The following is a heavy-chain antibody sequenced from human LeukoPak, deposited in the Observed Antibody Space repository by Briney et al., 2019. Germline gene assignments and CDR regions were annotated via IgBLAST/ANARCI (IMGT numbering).Heavy chain of an antibody. CDR1: GGSISSSSYY. CDR2: IYYSWST. J-gene: IGHJ5*02. V-gene: IGHV4-39*07. D-gene: IGHD5-12*01. CDR3: ARVTDPIRYSGYDLIERTYWFDP. Sequence: PSETLSLTCTVSGGSISSSSYYWGWIRQPPGKGLEWIGSIYYSWSTYYNPSLKSRVTISVDTSKNQFSLKLSSVTAADTAVYYCARVTDPIRYSGYDLIERTYWFDPWGQGTLVTVSS.